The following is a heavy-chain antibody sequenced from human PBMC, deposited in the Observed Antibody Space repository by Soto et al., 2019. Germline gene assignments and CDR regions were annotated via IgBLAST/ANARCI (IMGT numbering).Heavy chain of an antibody. J-gene: IGHJ4*02. CDR3: ARYNPNWNDDDY. Sequence: SETLSLTCAVYGGSFSGYYWSWIRQPPGKGLEWIGEINHSGSTNYNPSLKGRVTISVDTSKNQFSLKLSSVTAADTAVYYCARYNPNWNDDDYWGQGTLVTVSS. CDR2: INHSGST. CDR1: GGSFSGYY. V-gene: IGHV4-34*01. D-gene: IGHD1-1*01.